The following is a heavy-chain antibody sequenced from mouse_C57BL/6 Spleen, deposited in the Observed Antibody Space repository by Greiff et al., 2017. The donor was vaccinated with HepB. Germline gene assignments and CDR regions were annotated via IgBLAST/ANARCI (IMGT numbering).Heavy chain of an antibody. V-gene: IGHV1-53*01. J-gene: IGHJ2*01. CDR3: AGEFSAYYYGNY. Sequence: VQLQESGTELVKPGASVKLSCKASGYTFTSYWMHWVKQRPGQGLEWIGNINPSNGGTNYNEKFKSKATLTVDKSSSTAYMQLSSLTSEDSAVYYCAGEFSAYYYGNYWGQGTTLTVSS. CDR2: INPSNGGT. D-gene: IGHD1-1*01. CDR1: GYTFTSYW.